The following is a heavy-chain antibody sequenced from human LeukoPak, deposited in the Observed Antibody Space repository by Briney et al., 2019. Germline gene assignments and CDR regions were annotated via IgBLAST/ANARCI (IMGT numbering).Heavy chain of an antibody. CDR3: AKSGDVSGYDFGWFDP. D-gene: IGHD5-12*01. V-gene: IGHV3-23*01. CDR1: GFTFSSYA. CDR2: ISGSGGST. J-gene: IGHJ5*02. Sequence: PGGSLRLSCAASGFTFSSYAMSWVRQAPGKGLEWVSAISGSGGSTYYADSVKGRFTISRDNSKNTLYLQMNSLRAEDTAVNYCAKSGDVSGYDFGWFDPWGQGTLVTVSS.